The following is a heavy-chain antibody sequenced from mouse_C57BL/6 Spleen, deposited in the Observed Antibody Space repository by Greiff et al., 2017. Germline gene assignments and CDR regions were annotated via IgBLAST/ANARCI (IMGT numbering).Heavy chain of an antibody. CDR3: AREGWDVNAMDY. Sequence: EVMLVESGGGLVKPGGSLKLSCAASGFTFSSYAMSWVRQTPEKRLEWVATISDGGSYTYYPDNVKGRFTISRDNAKNNLYLQMSHLKSEDTAMYYCAREGWDVNAMDYWGQGTSVTVSS. V-gene: IGHV5-4*01. J-gene: IGHJ4*01. CDR1: GFTFSSYA. D-gene: IGHD4-1*01. CDR2: ISDGGSYT.